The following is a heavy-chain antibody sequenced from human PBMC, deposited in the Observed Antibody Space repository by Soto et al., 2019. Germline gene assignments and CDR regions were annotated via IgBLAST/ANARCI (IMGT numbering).Heavy chain of an antibody. J-gene: IGHJ5*02. V-gene: IGHV3-7*05. D-gene: IGHD3-9*01. CDR2: INQDGSIK. Sequence: GGSLRLSCAASGFTLSTYYMGWVRQAPGKWLEWVANINQDGSIKNYVDSVKGRFTVSRDNAKNSLYLQMNSLRADDTAVYYCAKCGNYDMLTGQGGFDPWGQGTLVTV. CDR1: GFTLSTYY. CDR3: AKCGNYDMLTGQGGFDP.